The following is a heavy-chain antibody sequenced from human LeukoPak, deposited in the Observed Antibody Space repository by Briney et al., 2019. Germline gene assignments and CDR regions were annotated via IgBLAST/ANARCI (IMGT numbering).Heavy chain of an antibody. Sequence: SVKVSCKASGGTFSNYAISWVRQAPGQGLEWIGGIIPVLATPSYAQSFQGRVTISADESTSTAYMDLSSLRPEDTAVYYCARSDYGEYSLQFKYFDLWGRGTLVTVSS. CDR3: ARSDYGEYSLQFKYFDL. CDR2: IIPVLATP. D-gene: IGHD4-17*01. J-gene: IGHJ2*01. CDR1: GGTFSNYA. V-gene: IGHV1-69*01.